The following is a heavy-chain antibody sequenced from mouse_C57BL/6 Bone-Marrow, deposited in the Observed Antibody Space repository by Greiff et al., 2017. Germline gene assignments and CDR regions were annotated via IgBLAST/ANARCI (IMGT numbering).Heavy chain of an antibody. D-gene: IGHD3-3*01. Sequence: VKLQQSGAELARPGASVKLSCKASGYTFTSYGISWVKQRTGQGLEWIGEIYPRSGNTYYNEKFKGKATLTADKSSSTAYMELRSLTSEDSAVYFCARRDEGFAYWGQGTLVTVSA. CDR3: ARRDEGFAY. CDR1: GYTFTSYG. CDR2: IYPRSGNT. V-gene: IGHV1-81*01. J-gene: IGHJ3*01.